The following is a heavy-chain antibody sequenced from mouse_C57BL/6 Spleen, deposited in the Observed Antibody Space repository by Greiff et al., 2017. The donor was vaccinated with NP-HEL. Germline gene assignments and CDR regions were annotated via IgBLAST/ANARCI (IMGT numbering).Heavy chain of an antibody. CDR3: ARWLGRGFDY. CDR2: IDPSDSET. J-gene: IGHJ2*01. Sequence: QVHLQQPGAALVRPGSSLQLSCKASVYTFPSYWMHWLKQRPIHGLEWIGNIDPSDSETHYNQKFKDKATLTVDKSSSTAYMQLSSLTSEDAAVYYCARWLGRGFDYWGQGTTLTVSS. CDR1: VYTFPSYW. D-gene: IGHD4-1*01. V-gene: IGHV1-52*01.